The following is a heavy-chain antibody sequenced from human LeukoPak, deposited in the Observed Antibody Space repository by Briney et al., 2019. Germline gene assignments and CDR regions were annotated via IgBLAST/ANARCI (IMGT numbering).Heavy chain of an antibody. CDR2: TYYRSKWYN. J-gene: IGHJ5*01. D-gene: IGHD2-15*01. Sequence: SQTLSLTCAISGDSVSSNSAAWNWIRQSPSRGLEWLGRTYYRSKWYNHYAVSVKSRIIINPDTSKNQSSLQLNSVTPEDTAVYYCAKTAASPIASWGQGTLVTVSS. CDR3: AKTAASPIAS. CDR1: GDSVSSNSAA. V-gene: IGHV6-1*01.